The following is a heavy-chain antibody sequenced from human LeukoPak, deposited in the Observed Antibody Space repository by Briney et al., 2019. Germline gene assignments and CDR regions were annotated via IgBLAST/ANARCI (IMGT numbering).Heavy chain of an antibody. CDR2: ISHSGST. D-gene: IGHD3-22*01. Sequence: SETLSLTCTVSGYSISSGYYWGWIRQPPWKGLEWIGSISHSGSTYYNPSLKSRVTISVDTSKNLISLKLSAVTAADTAVYYCARGGSSGYYYFDYWGQGTLVTVSS. V-gene: IGHV4-38-2*02. CDR1: GYSISSGYY. J-gene: IGHJ4*02. CDR3: ARGGSSGYYYFDY.